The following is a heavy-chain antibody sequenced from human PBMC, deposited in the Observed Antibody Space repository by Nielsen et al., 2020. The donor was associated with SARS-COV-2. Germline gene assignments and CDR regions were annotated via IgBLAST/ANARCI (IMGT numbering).Heavy chain of an antibody. V-gene: IGHV3-7*01. Sequence: GESLKISCAASGFTFSSYWMSWVRQAPGKGLEWVANIKQDGSEKYYVDSVKGRFTISRDNAKNSLYLQMNSLRAEDTVVYYCGGGSSWYDAFDIWGQGTMVTVSS. D-gene: IGHD6-13*01. CDR3: GGGSSWYDAFDI. J-gene: IGHJ3*02. CDR1: GFTFSSYW. CDR2: IKQDGSEK.